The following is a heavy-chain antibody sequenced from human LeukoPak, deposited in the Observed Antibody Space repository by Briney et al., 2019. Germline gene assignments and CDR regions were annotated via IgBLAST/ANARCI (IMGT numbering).Heavy chain of an antibody. CDR1: GGSISSHY. V-gene: IGHV4-59*11. J-gene: IGHJ4*02. D-gene: IGHD3-3*01. CDR3: ARSYGFWSGVVGS. Sequence: SETLSLTCTVSGGSISSHYWSWIRQPPGKGLEWSGYIYYSGTTNYNPSLKSRVTISVDTSKNQFSLKLSSVTAADTAVYYCARSYGFWSGVVGSWGLGTLVTVSS. CDR2: IYYSGTT.